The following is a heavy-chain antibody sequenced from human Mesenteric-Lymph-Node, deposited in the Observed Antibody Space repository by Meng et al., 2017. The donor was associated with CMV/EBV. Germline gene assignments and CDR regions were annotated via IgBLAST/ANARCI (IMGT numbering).Heavy chain of an antibody. D-gene: IGHD3-10*01. CDR3: ARVRGVSWFDP. CDR1: GDSIISGSYY. CDR2: RYYSGST. J-gene: IGHJ5*02. V-gene: IGHV4-39*07. Sequence: CTVSGDSIISGSYYWGWIRQPPGKGLEWIRSRYYSGSTYYNPSLKSRVTMSVDTSKNQFSLKLSSVTAANTGIYYCARVRGVSWFDPWGQGTLVTVSS.